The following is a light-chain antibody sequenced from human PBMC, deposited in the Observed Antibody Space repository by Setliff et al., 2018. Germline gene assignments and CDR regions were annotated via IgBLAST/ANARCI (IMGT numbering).Light chain of an antibody. J-gene: IGLJ3*02. Sequence: LPQPAAVSGSPGQSITISCAGTNSDVGGYNYVSWYQQHPNKAPKLMIYEVTNRPSGVSNRFSGSKSGNTASLTISGLQAEDEADYYCSSNTNSNTLFVFGGGTQLTV. V-gene: IGLV2-14*03. CDR2: EVT. CDR1: NSDVGGYNY. CDR3: SSNTNSNTLFV.